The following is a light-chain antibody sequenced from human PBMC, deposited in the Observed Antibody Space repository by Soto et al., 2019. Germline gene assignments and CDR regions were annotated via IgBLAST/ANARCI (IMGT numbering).Light chain of an antibody. CDR1: QSISNR. V-gene: IGKV1-5*01. J-gene: IGKJ1*01. CDR2: DAS. Sequence: DIQMTHTPSTLSASLGDRVTITCRASQSISNRLAWYQQKPGKAPKVVIYDASNLESGVPSRFSGSGSGTEFILTINSLQPDDFATYCCQHYGGMWAFGHGTKVDIK. CDR3: QHYGGMWA.